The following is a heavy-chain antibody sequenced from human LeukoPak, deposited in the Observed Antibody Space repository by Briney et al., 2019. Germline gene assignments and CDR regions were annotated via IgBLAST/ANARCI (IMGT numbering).Heavy chain of an antibody. V-gene: IGHV1-69*05. D-gene: IGHD3-22*01. CDR3: ARGAANYYDSSGFPPNAFDI. Sequence: ASVKVSFKASGGTFSNYAISWVRQAPGQGLEWMGGIIPIFGTANYAQKFQGRVTITTDGSTSTAYMELSSLRSEDTAVYYCARGAANYYDSSGFPPNAFDIWGQGTMVTVSS. CDR1: GGTFSNYA. CDR2: IIPIFGTA. J-gene: IGHJ3*02.